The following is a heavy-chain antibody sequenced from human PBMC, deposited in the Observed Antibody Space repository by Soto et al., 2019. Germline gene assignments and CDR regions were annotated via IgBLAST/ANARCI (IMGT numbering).Heavy chain of an antibody. V-gene: IGHV5-51*01. D-gene: IGHD3-10*01. Sequence: EVQLVQSGAEVKKPGESLKISCKGSGYSFTSYWIGWVRQMPGKGLEWMGIIYPGDSDTRYSPSFQGQVTISADKSISTAYLQWSSLKASDTAMYYCARIPLTSYSGIYYYYYGMDVWGQGTTVTVSS. CDR3: ARIPLTSYSGIYYYYYGMDV. CDR1: GYSFTSYW. CDR2: IYPGDSDT. J-gene: IGHJ6*02.